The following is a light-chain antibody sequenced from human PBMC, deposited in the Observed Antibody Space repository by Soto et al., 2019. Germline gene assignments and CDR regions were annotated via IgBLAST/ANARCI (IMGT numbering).Light chain of an antibody. V-gene: IGKV3-11*01. J-gene: IGKJ4*01. CDR3: QQRFNWPPT. Sequence: ETVLTQSPARLSLSPGERATLSCRAGQSVSDYLAWYQQKPGQPPRRLFFDASTRVTGVPARFSAGGSGTDFTLIISTLEPEDVAVYYCQQRFNWPPTFGGGTKVEI. CDR2: DAS. CDR1: QSVSDY.